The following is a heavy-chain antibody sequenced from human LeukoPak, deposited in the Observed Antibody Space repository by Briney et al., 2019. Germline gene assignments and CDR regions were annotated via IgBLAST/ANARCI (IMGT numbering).Heavy chain of an antibody. CDR1: GFTFSSYW. Sequence: GGSLRLSCAASGFTFSSYWMAWVRQAPGKGLGWVANIKGDESARHQADSVKGRFTISRDNTRNSLYLQMTNLRGDDTAVYYWARDVVGSLDYWGQGTLVTVSS. CDR3: ARDVVGSLDY. D-gene: IGHD1-26*01. J-gene: IGHJ4*02. V-gene: IGHV3-7*01. CDR2: IKGDESAR.